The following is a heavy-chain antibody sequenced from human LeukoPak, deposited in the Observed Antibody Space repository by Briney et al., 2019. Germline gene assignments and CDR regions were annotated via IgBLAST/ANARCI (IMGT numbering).Heavy chain of an antibody. J-gene: IGHJ3*02. V-gene: IGHV1-69*13. Sequence: SVRVSCKASGGTFPSYAISWLRQAPGQWLEWMGGTIPIFGTANYAQKFQGRVTITADESTSTAYMELSSLRSEDTAVYYCARPQLGYGDYRDAFDIWGQGTMVTVSS. D-gene: IGHD4-17*01. CDR3: ARPQLGYGDYRDAFDI. CDR2: TIPIFGTA. CDR1: GGTFPSYA.